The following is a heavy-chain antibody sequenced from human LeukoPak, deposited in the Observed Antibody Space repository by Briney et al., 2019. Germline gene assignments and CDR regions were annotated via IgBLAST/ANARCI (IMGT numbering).Heavy chain of an antibody. J-gene: IGHJ2*01. D-gene: IGHD3-22*01. V-gene: IGHV4-59*01. CDR2: VYYSGST. Sequence: SETLSLTCTVSGGSISSYYWSWIRQPPGKGLEWIGYVYYSGSTNYNPSLKSRVTISLDTSKNQFSLRLSSVTAADTAVYYCARDSPSGYYPSYWYFDLWGRGTLVTVSS. CDR1: GGSISSYY. CDR3: ARDSPSGYYPSYWYFDL.